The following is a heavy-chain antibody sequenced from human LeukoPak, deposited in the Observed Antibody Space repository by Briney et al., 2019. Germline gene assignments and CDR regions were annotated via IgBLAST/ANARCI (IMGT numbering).Heavy chain of an antibody. V-gene: IGHV1-46*01. CDR3: AREALTGIAAADDAFDI. Sequence: ASVKVSCTASGYTFTSYYMHWVRQAPGQGLEWMGIINPSGGSTSYAQKFQGRVTMTRDTSTSTVYMELSSLRSEDTAVYYCAREALTGIAAADDAFDIWGQGTMVTVSS. J-gene: IGHJ3*02. CDR2: INPSGGST. CDR1: GYTFTSYY. D-gene: IGHD6-13*01.